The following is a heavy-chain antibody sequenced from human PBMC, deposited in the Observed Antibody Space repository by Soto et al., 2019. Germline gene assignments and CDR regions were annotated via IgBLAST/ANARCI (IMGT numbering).Heavy chain of an antibody. CDR1: GYTFTSND. Sequence: QVQLVQSGAEVKKPGASVKVSCKASGYTFTSNDINWVRQATGQGLEWMGWMNPNSGNTGYAQKFQGRVTMTRNTAITTAYTELSSLRSEDKAVYYCARGRYCSSTSCHEGRMANGFDPWGQGTLVTVSS. CDR3: ARGRYCSSTSCHEGRMANGFDP. CDR2: MNPNSGNT. J-gene: IGHJ5*02. V-gene: IGHV1-8*01. D-gene: IGHD2-2*01.